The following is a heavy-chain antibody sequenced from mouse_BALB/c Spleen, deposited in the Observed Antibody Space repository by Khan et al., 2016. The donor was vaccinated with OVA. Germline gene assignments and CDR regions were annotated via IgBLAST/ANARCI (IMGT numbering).Heavy chain of an antibody. J-gene: IGHJ3*01. CDR2: IHPYSYDN. CDR3: VRALYYDGSSYERCAY. Sequence: EVQLQESGPELLKPGASVKMSCKASGYTFTNYVMHWVKQKPGQGLEWIGYIHPYSYDNKYNETFKGKATLTSDKSSSTSYMELSSLTSEDSAVYYCVRALYYDGSSYERCAYWGQGTLVTVSA. V-gene: IGHV1S136*01. D-gene: IGHD1-1*01. CDR1: GYTFTNYV.